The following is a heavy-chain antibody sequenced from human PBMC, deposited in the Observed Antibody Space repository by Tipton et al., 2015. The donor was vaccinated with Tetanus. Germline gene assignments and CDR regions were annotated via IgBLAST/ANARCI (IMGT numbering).Heavy chain of an antibody. CDR2: IYYSGST. J-gene: IGHJ4*02. D-gene: IGHD3-10*01. Sequence: TLSLTCAVYGASFSDYYWSWIRQPPGKALEWIGSIYYSGSTFYHPSLQSRVTISVDTSKNHLSLRLSSVTAADTAVYFCARHHPPYYYGSGSYLDYWGQGTPVTVSS. CDR3: ARHHPPYYYGSGSYLDY. V-gene: IGHV4-34*01. CDR1: GASFSDYY.